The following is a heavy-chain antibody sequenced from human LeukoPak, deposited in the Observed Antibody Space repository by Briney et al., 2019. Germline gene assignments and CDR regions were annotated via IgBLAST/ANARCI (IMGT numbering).Heavy chain of an antibody. Sequence: PSETLSLTCTVSGGSISSGGYYWSWIRQHPGKGLEWIGYIYYSGSTYYNPSLKSRVTISVDTSKNQFSLKLSSVTAADTAVYYCARGSVYYYDSSGYYREKYFQHWGQGTLVTVSS. CDR2: IYYSGST. V-gene: IGHV4-31*03. CDR3: ARGSVYYYDSSGYYREKYFQH. J-gene: IGHJ1*01. D-gene: IGHD3-22*01. CDR1: GGSISSGGYY.